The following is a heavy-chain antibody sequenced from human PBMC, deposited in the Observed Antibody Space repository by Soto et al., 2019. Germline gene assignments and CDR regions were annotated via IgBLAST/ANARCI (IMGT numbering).Heavy chain of an antibody. D-gene: IGHD1-7*01. J-gene: IGHJ5*02. CDR3: ARGNCSYVEAGCFDR. CDR1: GGTFSSYA. Sequence: QVQLVQSGAEVKKPGSSVKVSCTASGGTFSSYAISWVRQAPGQGLEWMGGIIAIFGTANYAQKFQGRVTITADESTSTAYMELRSLGSEEKAVYYCARGNCSYVEAGCFDRWGQGTLVTVSS. V-gene: IGHV1-69*01. CDR2: IIAIFGTA.